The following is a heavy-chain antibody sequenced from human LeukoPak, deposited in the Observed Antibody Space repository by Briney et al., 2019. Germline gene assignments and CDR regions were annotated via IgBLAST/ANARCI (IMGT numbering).Heavy chain of an antibody. CDR3: ARTLGY. CDR1: GYSISSGYY. Sequence: SETLSLTCTVSGYSISSGYYWGWIRQPPGKGLEWIGSIYHSGSTNYNPSLKSRVTISVDTSKNQFSLKLSSVTAADTAVYYCARTLGYWGQGTLVTVSS. CDR2: IYHSGST. J-gene: IGHJ4*02. D-gene: IGHD3-16*01. V-gene: IGHV4-38-2*02.